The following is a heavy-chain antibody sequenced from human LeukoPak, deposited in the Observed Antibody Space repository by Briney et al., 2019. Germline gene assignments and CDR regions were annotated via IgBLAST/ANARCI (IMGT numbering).Heavy chain of an antibody. Sequence: GGSLRLSCAASGFTVSSNYMSWVRQAPGKGLEWVSVIYSGGSTYYADSVKGRFTISRDNSKNTLYLQMNSLRAEDTAVYYCARDFCSSTSCHNWGQGTLATVSS. CDR1: GFTVSSNY. D-gene: IGHD2-2*01. V-gene: IGHV3-66*01. CDR3: ARDFCSSTSCHN. J-gene: IGHJ4*02. CDR2: IYSGGST.